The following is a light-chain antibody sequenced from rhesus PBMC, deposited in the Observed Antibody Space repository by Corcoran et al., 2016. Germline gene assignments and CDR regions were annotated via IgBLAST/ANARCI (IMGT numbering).Light chain of an antibody. CDR1: QGIISY. V-gene: IGKV1-28*03. CDR3: LQHNSYPLT. Sequence: DIQMTQSPSSLSASVGDTVTITCRSSQGIISYLNWFQQKPGKDPKLLIYDASSLESGVPSRFSGSGSGTDFTLTISSLQPEDFAAYYCLQHNSYPLTFGGGTKVEIK. CDR2: DAS. J-gene: IGKJ4*01.